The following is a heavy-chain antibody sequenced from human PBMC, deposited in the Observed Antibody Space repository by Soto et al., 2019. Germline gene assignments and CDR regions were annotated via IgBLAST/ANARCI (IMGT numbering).Heavy chain of an antibody. D-gene: IGHD2-15*01. CDR2: IYSGGST. CDR1: GFTVSSNY. Sequence: EVQLVESGGGLVQPGGSLRLSCAASGFTVSSNYMSWVRQAPGKGLEWVSVIYSGGSTYYADSVKGRFTISRDNSKNTLYLQLNSLRAEDTAVYYCARRISGSKYYSYCIDVWGKGTTVTGSS. J-gene: IGHJ6*03. CDR3: ARRISGSKYYSYCIDV. V-gene: IGHV3-66*01.